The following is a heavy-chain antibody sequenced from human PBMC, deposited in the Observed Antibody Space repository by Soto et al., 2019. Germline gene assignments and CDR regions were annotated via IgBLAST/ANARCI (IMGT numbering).Heavy chain of an antibody. CDR3: ARTRPYCSSTSCYGWFDP. CDR1: GYSISSSNW. Sequence: SEPLSLTCGISGYSISSSNWWGWIRQPPWKVLECIVYIYYSGSTYYNPSLKSRATMSVDTSKNQSSLKLSSVTAVDTAVYYCARTRPYCSSTSCYGWFDPGGQGTLVTVSS. J-gene: IGHJ5*02. D-gene: IGHD2-2*01. CDR2: IYYSGST. V-gene: IGHV4-28*01.